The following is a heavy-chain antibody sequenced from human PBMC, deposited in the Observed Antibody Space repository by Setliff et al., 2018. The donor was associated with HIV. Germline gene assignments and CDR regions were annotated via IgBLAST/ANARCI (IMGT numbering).Heavy chain of an antibody. V-gene: IGHV5-51*01. CDR3: ARRREGGNSVHIDY. D-gene: IGHD2-21*02. J-gene: IGHJ4*02. CDR2: IYPGDSDI. Sequence: GESLKISCKGSGYSFTSYWIGWVRQMPGKGLEWMGIIYPGDSDIQYSPSLQGQVNISADKSISTAYLQWSSLKASDTAMYYCARRREGGNSVHIDYWGQGTLVTVSS. CDR1: GYSFTSYW.